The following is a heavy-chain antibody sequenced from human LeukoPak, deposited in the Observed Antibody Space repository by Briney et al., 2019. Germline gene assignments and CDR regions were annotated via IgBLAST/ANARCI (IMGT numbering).Heavy chain of an antibody. V-gene: IGHV4-39*01. CDR1: GGSISSSSYY. Sequence: SETLSLTCTVSGGSISSSSYYWGWIRQPPGKGLEWIGSIYYSGSTYYNPSLKSRVTISVDTSKNQFSLKLSSVTAADTAVYYCTRPGRGPELLDYWGQGTLVTVSS. D-gene: IGHD1-26*01. J-gene: IGHJ4*02. CDR2: IYYSGST. CDR3: TRPGRGPELLDY.